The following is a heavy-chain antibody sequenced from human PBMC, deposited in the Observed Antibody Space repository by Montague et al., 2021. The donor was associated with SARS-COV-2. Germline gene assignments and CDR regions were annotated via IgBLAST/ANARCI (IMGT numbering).Heavy chain of an antibody. Sequence: PALVKPTQTLTLTCTFSGFSLVTSGEAVGWFRQPPGKAPEWLGLIYWDYDTRYSPSLKRRITITKDISKNEVVLTLTNMDPVDTATYYCAHRRYESNGDAFDFWGQGTVVTVSA. J-gene: IGHJ3*01. CDR1: GFSLVTSGEA. V-gene: IGHV2-5*02. CDR2: IYWDYDT. CDR3: AHRRYESNGDAFDF. D-gene: IGHD3-22*01.